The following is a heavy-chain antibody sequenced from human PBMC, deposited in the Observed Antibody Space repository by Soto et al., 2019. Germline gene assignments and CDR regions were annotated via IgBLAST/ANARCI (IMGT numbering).Heavy chain of an antibody. D-gene: IGHD5-18*01. J-gene: IGHJ4*02. Sequence: SATLSLTCSVSGGSINSGGYCWSWIRQHAGKGLDWIGCISYGGSTSYNPSLKSRVTISVDTSKNQFSLKLTSVTAADTAVYYCSRGILVWGQGALVTVSS. V-gene: IGHV4-31*03. CDR3: SRGILV. CDR2: ISYGGST. CDR1: GGSINSGGYC.